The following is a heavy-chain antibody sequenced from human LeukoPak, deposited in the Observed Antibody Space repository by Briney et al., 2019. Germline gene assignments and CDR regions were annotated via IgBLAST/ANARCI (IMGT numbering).Heavy chain of an antibody. CDR2: ISNSGSAI. V-gene: IGHV3-11*04. CDR3: ARQVPFYYDSSGPFAS. J-gene: IGHJ4*02. Sequence: GGSLRLSCAASGFTFSDYYMSWLRQAPGKGLEWVSYISNSGSAIYYADSVKGRFTISRDNAKNSLYLQMNSLRAEDTAVYYCARQVPFYYDSSGPFASWGQGTLVIVSS. CDR1: GFTFSDYY. D-gene: IGHD3-22*01.